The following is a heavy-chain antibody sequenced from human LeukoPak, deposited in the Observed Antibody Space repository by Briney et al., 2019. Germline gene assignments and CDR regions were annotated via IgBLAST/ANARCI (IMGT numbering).Heavy chain of an antibody. V-gene: IGHV1-18*01. CDR3: ARLWSLHDAFDI. CDR1: GYTFTSYG. Sequence: ASVKVSCKASGYTFTSYGISWVRQAPGQGLEWMGWISAYNGNTNYAQKLQGRGTMTTDTSTSTAYMELRSLRSDDTAVYYCARLWSLHDAFDIWGQGTMVTVSS. CDR2: ISAYNGNT. J-gene: IGHJ3*02. D-gene: IGHD3-10*01.